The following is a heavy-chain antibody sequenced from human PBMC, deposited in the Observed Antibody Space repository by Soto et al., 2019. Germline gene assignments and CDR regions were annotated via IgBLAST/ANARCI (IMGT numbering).Heavy chain of an antibody. V-gene: IGHV1-18*01. Sequence: QVQLVQSGAEVKKPGASVKVSCKASGYTFSSYGISWVRQAPGQGLEWMGWISAYNGNTKYAQKFQGRVTMTTDTATSRAYMERRSLRSDDTAVYYCAREPNYFDYWGQGTLVTVSS. CDR3: AREPNYFDY. CDR2: ISAYNGNT. J-gene: IGHJ4*02. CDR1: GYTFSSYG.